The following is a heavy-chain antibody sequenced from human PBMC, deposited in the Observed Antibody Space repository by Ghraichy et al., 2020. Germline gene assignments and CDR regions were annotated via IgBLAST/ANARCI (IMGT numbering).Heavy chain of an antibody. CDR1: GFTFSSYW. D-gene: IGHD3-10*01. V-gene: IGHV3-7*03. CDR3: ARDHVPYGSGSYAFDP. CDR2: IKQDGSEK. Sequence: GGSLRLSCAASGFTFSSYWMSWVRQAPGKGLEWVANIKQDGSEKYYVDSVKGRFTISRDNAKNSLYLQMNSLRAEDTAVYYCARDHVPYGSGSYAFDPWGQGTLVTVSS. J-gene: IGHJ5*02.